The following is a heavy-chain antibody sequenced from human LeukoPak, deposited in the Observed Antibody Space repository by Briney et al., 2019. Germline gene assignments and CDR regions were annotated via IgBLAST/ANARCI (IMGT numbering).Heavy chain of an antibody. Sequence: PGKSLRLSCAASGFTFSSYGMHWVRQAPGKGLEWVAVISYDGSSKYYIDSVKGRFTISRDNSKNTLYLQMNSLRAEDTAVYYCAKVEGIAAAETTGAVYYYYYYGMDVWGQGTTVTVSS. CDR2: ISYDGSSK. D-gene: IGHD6-13*01. CDR3: AKVEGIAAAETTGAVYYYYYYGMDV. CDR1: GFTFSSYG. J-gene: IGHJ6*02. V-gene: IGHV3-30*18.